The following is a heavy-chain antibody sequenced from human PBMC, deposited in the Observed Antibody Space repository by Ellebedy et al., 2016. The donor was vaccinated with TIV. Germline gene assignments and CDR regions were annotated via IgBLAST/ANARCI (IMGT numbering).Heavy chain of an antibody. CDR1: GFTXXNNY. J-gene: IGHJ4*02. V-gene: IGHV3-53*01. CDR2: IYSGGNT. CDR3: ASSPSPMY. Sequence: PGGSLRLSCAASGFTXXNNYXXWVPPPPGKVXEWVSVIYSGGNTFYAESVKGRFTISRDSSQNTLYLQMDSRRAEDTAVYYCASSPSPMYWGQGTLVTVSS.